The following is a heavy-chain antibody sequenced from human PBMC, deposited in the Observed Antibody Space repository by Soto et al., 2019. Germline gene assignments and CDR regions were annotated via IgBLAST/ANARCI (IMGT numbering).Heavy chain of an antibody. J-gene: IGHJ6*03. Sequence: PGGSLRLSCTASGFTFSDYYMTWIRQAPGKGLESVSYISSSGIRMYYVDSVKGRFTISRDNAKNSLYLQLNSLRVEDTAVFYCAREYYDVLTDYYRDYYIDVWGKGITVTVSS. CDR1: GFTFSDYY. V-gene: IGHV3-11*01. CDR3: AREYYDVLTDYYRDYYIDV. CDR2: ISSSGIRM. D-gene: IGHD3-9*01.